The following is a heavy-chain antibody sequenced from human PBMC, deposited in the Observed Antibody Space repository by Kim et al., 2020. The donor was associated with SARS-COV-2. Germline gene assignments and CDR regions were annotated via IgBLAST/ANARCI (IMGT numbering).Heavy chain of an antibody. CDR3: ARGSEASLSFDY. D-gene: IGHD3-10*01. Sequence: YNPSLKSRVTISVDTSKNQFSLKLSSVTAADTAVYYCARGSEASLSFDYWGQGTLVTVSS. J-gene: IGHJ4*02. V-gene: IGHV4-59*09.